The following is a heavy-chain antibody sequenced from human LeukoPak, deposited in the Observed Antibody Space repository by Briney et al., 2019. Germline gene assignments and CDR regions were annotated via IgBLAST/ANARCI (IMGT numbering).Heavy chain of an antibody. D-gene: IGHD2-15*01. CDR2: ISASNGDT. J-gene: IGHJ4*02. CDR3: ARDLPVVVAATDDY. V-gene: IGHV1-18*01. Sequence: ASVKVSCKASGYTFTNYGITWVRQAPGQGLEWMGWISASNGDTHYSEKFQDRITMTTDTSTSTAYMELRSLRSDDTAVYYCARDLPVVVAATDDYWGQGTLVTVSS. CDR1: GYTFTNYG.